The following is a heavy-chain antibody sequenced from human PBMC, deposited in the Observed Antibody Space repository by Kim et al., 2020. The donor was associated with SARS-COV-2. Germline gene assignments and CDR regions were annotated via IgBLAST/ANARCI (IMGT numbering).Heavy chain of an antibody. CDR2: ISSSSSYI. D-gene: IGHD3-9*01. CDR3: ARDTLTRFYDILTGYPPPPHYYYGMDV. Sequence: GGSLRLSCAASGFTFSSYSMNWVRQAPGKGLEWVSSISSSSSYIYYADSVKGRFTISRDNAKNSLYLQMNSLRAEDTAVYYCARDTLTRFYDILTGYPPPPHYYYGMDVWGQGTTVTVSS. V-gene: IGHV3-21*01. CDR1: GFTFSSYS. J-gene: IGHJ6*02.